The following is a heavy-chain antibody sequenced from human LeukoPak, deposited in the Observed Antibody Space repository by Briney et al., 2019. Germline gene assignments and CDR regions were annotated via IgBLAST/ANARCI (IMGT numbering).Heavy chain of an antibody. J-gene: IGHJ3*02. CDR3: ASHIVVVPAAMGHDAFDI. CDR2: IIPILGIA. CDR1: GDTFSSYA. Sequence: SVKVSCKASGDTFSSYAISWGRPAPGQGLEWMGRIIPILGIANYAQKFQGRVTITADKSTSTAYMELSSLRSEDTAVYYCASHIVVVPAAMGHDAFDIWGQGTMVTVSS. D-gene: IGHD2-2*01. V-gene: IGHV1-69*04.